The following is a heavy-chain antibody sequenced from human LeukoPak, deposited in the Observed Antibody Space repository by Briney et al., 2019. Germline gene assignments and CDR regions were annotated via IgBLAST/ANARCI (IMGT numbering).Heavy chain of an antibody. CDR3: AKDRSGSSWFDP. V-gene: IGHV3-7*03. D-gene: IGHD1-26*01. CDR1: GFTFSSYW. J-gene: IGHJ5*02. Sequence: GGSLRLSCAASGFTFSSYWMSWVRQAPGKGLEWVANIKQDGSEKYYVDSVKGRFTISRDNSKNTLYLQMNSLRAEDTAVYYCAKDRSGSSWFDPWGQGTLVTVSS. CDR2: IKQDGSEK.